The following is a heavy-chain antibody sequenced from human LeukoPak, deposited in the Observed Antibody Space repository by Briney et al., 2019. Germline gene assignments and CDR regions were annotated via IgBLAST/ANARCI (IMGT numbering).Heavy chain of an antibody. CDR2: ITSGGDT. Sequence: PGGSLRLSCTACGFTFSSYDIHWVRQAPGKGLEWVATITSGGDTFSPDSVKGRFSVFRENGMNSVYLQMNSLRAGDTGVYFCARDGYGSGSSDSWGRGILVTVSS. CDR1: GFTFSSYD. J-gene: IGHJ4*02. D-gene: IGHD3-10*01. V-gene: IGHV3-13*01. CDR3: ARDGYGSGSSDS.